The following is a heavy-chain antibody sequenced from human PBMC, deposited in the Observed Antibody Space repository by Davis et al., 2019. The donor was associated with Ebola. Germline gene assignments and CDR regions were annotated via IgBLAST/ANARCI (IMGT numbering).Heavy chain of an antibody. Sequence: ASVKVSCKASGYTFTGYYMHWVRQAPGQGLEWMGWINPKSGGTNYAQKFQGRVTMTRDTSITTAYMELSGLRSDDTAVYYCAREGVSAADTNWFDPWGQGTLVTVSS. V-gene: IGHV1-2*02. CDR2: INPKSGGT. CDR3: AREGVSAADTNWFDP. D-gene: IGHD2-2*01. CDR1: GYTFTGYY. J-gene: IGHJ5*02.